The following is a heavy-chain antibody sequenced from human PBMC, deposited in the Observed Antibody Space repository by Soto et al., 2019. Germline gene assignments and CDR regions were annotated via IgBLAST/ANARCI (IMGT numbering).Heavy chain of an antibody. D-gene: IGHD3-3*01. J-gene: IGHJ6*04. V-gene: IGHV3-9*01. Sequence: GGSLRLSCAASGFTFDDYAMHWVRQAPGKGLEWVSGISWNSGSIGYADSVKGRFTISRDNAKNSLYLQMNSLRAEDTALYYCAKDNTPYDFWSGYGMDVWGKGTTVTVSS. CDR3: AKDNTPYDFWSGYGMDV. CDR1: GFTFDDYA. CDR2: ISWNSGSI.